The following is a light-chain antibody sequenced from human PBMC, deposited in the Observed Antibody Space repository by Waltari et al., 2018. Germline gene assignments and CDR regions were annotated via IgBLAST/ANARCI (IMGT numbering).Light chain of an antibody. Sequence: QSALTQPPSVSGSPGQSVTISCTGTNSDVRLYDRVPWYQQFPGTAPKLIIYEVINRPSGVPDRFSGSKSGNTASLTISGLQPEDDADYYCCSYTPGNNVIFGGGTKVTVL. CDR3: CSYTPGNNVI. CDR2: EVI. V-gene: IGLV2-18*02. CDR1: NSDVRLYDR. J-gene: IGLJ2*01.